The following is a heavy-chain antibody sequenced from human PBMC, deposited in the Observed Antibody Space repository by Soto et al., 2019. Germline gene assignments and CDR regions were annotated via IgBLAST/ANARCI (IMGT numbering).Heavy chain of an antibody. D-gene: IGHD2-2*01. V-gene: IGHV3-64D*08. CDR2: ISGEGGST. CDR1: GFIFSNYA. J-gene: IGHJ4*02. CDR3: VKKAGKSCSNINCGPFDH. Sequence: GGSLRLSCSASGFIFSNYAIYWVRQAPGKGLEYVSGISGEGGSTDYADSVKGRFSISKDNSKNTVYLQMSSLRPEDTAVYFCVKKAGKSCSNINCGPFDHWGQGALVTVSS.